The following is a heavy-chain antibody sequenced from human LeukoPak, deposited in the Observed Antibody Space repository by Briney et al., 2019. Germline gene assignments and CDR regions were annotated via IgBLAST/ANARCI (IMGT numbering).Heavy chain of an antibody. CDR1: GFTFSSYG. V-gene: IGHV3-30*12. J-gene: IGHJ4*02. D-gene: IGHD3-3*02. Sequence: GGSLRLSCAASGFTFSSYGMHWVRQAPGKGLEWVAVISYDGSNKYYADSVKGRFTISRDNSKNTLYLQMNSLRAEDTAVYYCARGLARHSPPIYWGQGTLSPSPQ. CDR3: ARGLARHSPPIY. CDR2: ISYDGSNK.